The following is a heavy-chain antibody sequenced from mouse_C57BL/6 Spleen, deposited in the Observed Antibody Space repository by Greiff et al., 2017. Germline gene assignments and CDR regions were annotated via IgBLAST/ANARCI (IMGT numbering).Heavy chain of an antibody. CDR1: GYTFTSYW. J-gene: IGHJ3*01. V-gene: IGHV1-59*01. CDR3: ARYYDGYYPFAY. Sequence: QVQLQQPGAELVRPGTSVKLSCKASGYTFTSYWMHWVKQRPGQGLEWIGVIDPSDSYTNYNQKFKGKATLTVDTSSSTAYMQLSSLTSEDSAVYYCARYYDGYYPFAYWGQGTLVTVSA. D-gene: IGHD2-3*01. CDR2: IDPSDSYT.